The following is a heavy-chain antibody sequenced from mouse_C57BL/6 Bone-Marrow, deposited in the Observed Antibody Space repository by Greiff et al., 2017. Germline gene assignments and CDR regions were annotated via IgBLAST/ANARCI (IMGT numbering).Heavy chain of an antibody. Sequence: QVQLKQSGAELVRPGTSVKMSCKASGYTFTNYWIGWAKQRPGHGLEWIGDIYPGGGYTNYNEKFKGKPTLTADKSSSTAYMQFSSLTSEDSAIYYCARVLWSYAMDYWVQGTSVTVSS. CDR2: IYPGGGYT. D-gene: IGHD1-1*02. V-gene: IGHV1-63*01. J-gene: IGHJ4*01. CDR3: ARVLWSYAMDY. CDR1: GYTFTNYW.